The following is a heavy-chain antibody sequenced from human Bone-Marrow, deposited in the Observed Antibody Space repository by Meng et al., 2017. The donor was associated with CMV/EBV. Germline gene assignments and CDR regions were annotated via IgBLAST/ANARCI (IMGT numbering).Heavy chain of an antibody. CDR1: GGSVSSGSYY. D-gene: IGHD2-2*01. CDR2: IYYSGST. CDR3: ARENVVPAARLPYYYGMDV. V-gene: IGHV4-61*01. J-gene: IGHJ6*02. Sequence: SETLSLTCTVSGGSVSSGSYYWSWIRQPPGKGLEWIGYIYYSGSTNYNPSLKSRVTISVDTSKNQFSLKLSSVTAADTAVYYCARENVVPAARLPYYYGMDVWGPGNTVNGAS.